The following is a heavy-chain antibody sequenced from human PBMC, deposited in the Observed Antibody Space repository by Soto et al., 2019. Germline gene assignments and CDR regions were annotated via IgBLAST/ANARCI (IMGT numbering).Heavy chain of an antibody. V-gene: IGHV3-23*01. CDR1: GFTFTTYG. CDR2: VSVSGTTT. J-gene: IGHJ6*02. D-gene: IGHD5-18*01. Sequence: HPGGSLRLSCAASGFTFTTYGMSWVRQAPGKGLEWVSGVSVSGTTTYDADSVKGRFTISRDKSKNTLYLQMNSLRAEDTAEYYCARAEGGYSYGLYFYYAMDVWGLGTTVTVSS. CDR3: ARAEGGYSYGLYFYYAMDV.